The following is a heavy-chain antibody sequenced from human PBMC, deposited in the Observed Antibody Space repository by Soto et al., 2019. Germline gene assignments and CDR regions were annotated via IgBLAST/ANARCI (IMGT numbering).Heavy chain of an antibody. V-gene: IGHV5-10-1*01. J-gene: IGHJ4*02. D-gene: IGHD3-22*01. CDR2: IDPSDSQT. CDR1: GYSFAGYW. CDR3: ARQIYDSDTGPNFQYYFDS. Sequence: GESLKISCKGSGYSFAGYWITWVREKPGKGLEWMGRIDPSDSQTYYSPSFRGHVTISVTKSITTVFLQWSSLRASDTAMYYCARQIYDSDTGPNFQYYFDSWGQGTPVTVSS.